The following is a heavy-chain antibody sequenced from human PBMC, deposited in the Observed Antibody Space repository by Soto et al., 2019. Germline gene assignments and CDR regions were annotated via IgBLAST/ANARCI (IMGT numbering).Heavy chain of an antibody. Sequence: PSETLSLTCTVSGGSINNYYWSWIRQPPGKGLEWIGYIYHSGSTYYNPSLKSRVTISVDRSKNQFSLNLSSVTAADTAVYYCARGPYCSGGSCYSGPRGFDYWGQGTLVTVSS. D-gene: IGHD2-15*01. J-gene: IGHJ4*02. CDR2: IYHSGST. V-gene: IGHV4-59*12. CDR1: GGSINNYY. CDR3: ARGPYCSGGSCYSGPRGFDY.